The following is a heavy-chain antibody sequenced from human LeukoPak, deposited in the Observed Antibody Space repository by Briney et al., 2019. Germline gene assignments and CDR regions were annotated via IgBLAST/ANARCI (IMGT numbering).Heavy chain of an antibody. V-gene: IGHV4-59*08. J-gene: IGHJ1*01. CDR2: IYYIGST. CDR3: ASETTSVVGH. Sequence: SQTLSLTCTVSGGSISSYYWSWIRQPPGRGLEWIGYIYYIGSTNYNPSLKSRVTISEDTSKNQFSLQLSPLTAADPAVYFCASETTSVVGHWGQGTLVTVSS. CDR1: GGSISSYY. D-gene: IGHD6-19*01.